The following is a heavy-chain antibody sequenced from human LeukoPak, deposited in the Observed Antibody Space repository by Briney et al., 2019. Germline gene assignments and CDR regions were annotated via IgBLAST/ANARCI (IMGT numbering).Heavy chain of an antibody. CDR2: ISVCSSPDTI. Sequence: GGSLRLSCVVSGFDLCTYSMNWVRQAPGKGLEWISYISVCSSPDTIYYADSVKGRFTISRDNAKNSLYLQMNRLRVEDTAVYYCARTKVHNDRGGLYRWGQGALVTVSS. CDR1: GFDLCTYS. V-gene: IGHV3-48*01. CDR3: ARTKVHNDRGGLYR. D-gene: IGHD3-10*01. J-gene: IGHJ5*02.